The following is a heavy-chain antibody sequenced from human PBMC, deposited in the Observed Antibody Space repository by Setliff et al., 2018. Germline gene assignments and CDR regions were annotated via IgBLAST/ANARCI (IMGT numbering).Heavy chain of an antibody. V-gene: IGHV3-48*04. D-gene: IGHD1-7*01. CDR2: ISGSSGGI. CDR3: ARDPGTTSSLFGGLDV. CDR1: GFTFSSFW. Sequence: GGSLRLSCAASGFTFSSFWMSWVRQTPGKGLEWVSYISGSSGGIYYADSVKGRFTISRDNAKKSLYMEMNSLRAEDTAVYYCARDPGTTSSLFGGLDVWGQGTTVTVSS. J-gene: IGHJ6*02.